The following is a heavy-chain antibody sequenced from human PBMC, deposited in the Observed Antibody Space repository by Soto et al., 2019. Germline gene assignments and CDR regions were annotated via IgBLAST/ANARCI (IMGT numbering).Heavy chain of an antibody. V-gene: IGHV4-38-2*02. CDR1: GFAISRGYY. D-gene: IGHD1-1*01. J-gene: IGHJ4*02. CDR2: IYPSVSS. Sequence: ETLSLTCSVSGFAISRGYYWSWVRQPPGKGLEWIGSIYPSVSSYHNPSLATRLRLSIDTSKNQFTLNLTSVTAADTALYFCAREKVGTTFFDNWGQGIQVTVSS. CDR3: AREKVGTTFFDN.